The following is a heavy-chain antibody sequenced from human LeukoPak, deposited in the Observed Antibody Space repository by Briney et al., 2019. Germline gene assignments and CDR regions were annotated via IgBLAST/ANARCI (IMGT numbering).Heavy chain of an antibody. V-gene: IGHV3-23*01. J-gene: IGHJ3*02. Sequence: PGGSLRLSCAVSGFGVHTFAMSWVRQAPGKGLEWVSAISGSGGSTYYADSVKGRFTISRDNSKNTLYLQMNSLRAEDTAVYYCAKVTAGGLVLDAFDIWGQGTMVTVSS. CDR2: ISGSGGST. D-gene: IGHD3/OR15-3a*01. CDR3: AKVTAGGLVLDAFDI. CDR1: GFGVHTFA.